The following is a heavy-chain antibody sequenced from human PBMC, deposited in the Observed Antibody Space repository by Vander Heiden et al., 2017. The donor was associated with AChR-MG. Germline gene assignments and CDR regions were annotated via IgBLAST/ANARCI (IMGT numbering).Heavy chain of an antibody. J-gene: IGHJ6*02. CDR2: FNPGNGNT. Sequence: QVQPVQSGTEVRQPGASVNLSCKASGYTFANYAIHWVRQAHGQRLEWMGWFNPGNGNTKYGQRCQDRVTIRGDTSASTAYMELTSLRSDDAGVYYCAKGGQWLAYYYYGMDVWGPGTTVTVS. D-gene: IGHD6-19*01. CDR3: AKGGQWLAYYYYGMDV. V-gene: IGHV1-3*01. CDR1: GYTFANYA.